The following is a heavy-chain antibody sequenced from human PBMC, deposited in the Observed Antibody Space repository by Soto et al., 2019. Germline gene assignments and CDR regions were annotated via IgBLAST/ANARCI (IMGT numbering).Heavy chain of an antibody. Sequence: ASVKVSCKASGYTFTSYAMHWVRQAPGQRLEWMGWINAGNGNTKYSQKFQGRVTITRDTSASTAYMELSSLRSEDTAVYYCARECIGSSWWDYYYYGMDVWGQGTTVTVSS. V-gene: IGHV1-3*01. CDR1: GYTFTSYA. D-gene: IGHD6-13*01. CDR3: ARECIGSSWWDYYYYGMDV. J-gene: IGHJ6*02. CDR2: INAGNGNT.